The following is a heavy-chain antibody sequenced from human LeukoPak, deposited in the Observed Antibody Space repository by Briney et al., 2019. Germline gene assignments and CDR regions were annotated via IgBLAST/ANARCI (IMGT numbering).Heavy chain of an antibody. Sequence: PSETLSLTCAVYGGSFSGYYWSWVRQPPGKGLEWIGEINHSGSTNYNPSIKRRVTISVDKSKKQFSLKLSSVTAADTAVYYCATQPIPLYGETYMPRVFDYWGQGTLVTVSS. V-gene: IGHV4-34*01. J-gene: IGHJ4*02. D-gene: IGHD2-21*01. CDR1: GGSFSGYY. CDR3: ATQPIPLYGETYMPRVFDY. CDR2: INHSGST.